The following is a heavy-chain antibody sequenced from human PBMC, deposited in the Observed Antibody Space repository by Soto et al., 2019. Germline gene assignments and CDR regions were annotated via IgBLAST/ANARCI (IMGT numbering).Heavy chain of an antibody. D-gene: IGHD4-17*01. J-gene: IGHJ6*03. CDR1: GFTFSSYA. CDR2: ISGSGGST. CDR3: AKYTVSHYYYYYMDV. V-gene: IGHV3-23*01. Sequence: HPGGSLRLSCAASGFTFSSYAMSWVRQAPGKGLEWVSAISGSGGSTYYADSVKGRFTISRDNSKNTLYLQMNSLRAEDTAVYYCAKYTVSHYYYYYMDVWGKGTTVTVSS.